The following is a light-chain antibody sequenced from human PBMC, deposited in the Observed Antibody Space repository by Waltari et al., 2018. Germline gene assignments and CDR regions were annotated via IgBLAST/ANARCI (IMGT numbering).Light chain of an antibody. CDR2: VIT. V-gene: IGLV1-44*01. Sequence: QSVPTQAPSASRTPGQRVTIPCSGSTPDIGSNSVTWYQQLPGTAPQLLIYVITQRPSGVPDRFSGSKSGTSASLAISGLQSDDEADYYCETWDDRLGGPVFGGGTKLTVL. J-gene: IGLJ2*01. CDR1: TPDIGSNS. CDR3: ETWDDRLGGPV.